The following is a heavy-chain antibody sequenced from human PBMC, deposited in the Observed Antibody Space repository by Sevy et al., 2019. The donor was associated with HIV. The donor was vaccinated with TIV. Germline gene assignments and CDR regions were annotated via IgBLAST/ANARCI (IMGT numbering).Heavy chain of an antibody. J-gene: IGHJ4*02. CDR2: IGYDGSNK. V-gene: IGHV3-33*01. CDR3: ARESGSDWYLDY. Sequence: VGSLRLSCAASGFTFSTYDIHWVRQAPGNGLEWVAAVIGYDGSNKYYADSVKGRFTISRDNSKNTLYLQMNSLRAGDTAVYYCARESGSDWYLDYWGQGTLVTVSS. D-gene: IGHD6-19*01. CDR1: GFTFSTYD.